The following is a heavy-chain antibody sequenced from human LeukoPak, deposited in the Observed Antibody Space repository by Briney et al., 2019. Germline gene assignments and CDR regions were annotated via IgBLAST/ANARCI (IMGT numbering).Heavy chain of an antibody. CDR2: IGTYNGNT. J-gene: IGHJ4*02. Sequence: ASVKVSCKASGYTFRNYGITWVRQAPGQGLEWMGWIGTYNGNTDYAQKFQGRVIMTADTSTTKAHMGLRRLRSDDTAVYYCARGRLQRVAFTKVAGALAYWGQGTRVTVSS. CDR1: GYTFRNYG. V-gene: IGHV1-18*01. D-gene: IGHD6-19*01. CDR3: ARGRLQRVAFTKVAGALAY.